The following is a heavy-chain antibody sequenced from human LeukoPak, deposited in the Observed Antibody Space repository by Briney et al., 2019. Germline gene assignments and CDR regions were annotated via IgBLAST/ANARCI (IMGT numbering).Heavy chain of an antibody. V-gene: IGHV1-69*04. J-gene: IGHJ4*02. CDR2: IIPILGIA. D-gene: IGHD6-13*01. Sequence: SVKVSCKASGGTFSSYDISWVRQAPGQGLEWMGRIIPILEWMGRIIPILGIANYAQKFQGRVTITADKSTSTAYMELSSLRSEDTAVYYCAQTFSSSRTFDYWGQGTLVTVSS. CDR1: GGTFSSYD. CDR3: AQTFSSSRTFDY.